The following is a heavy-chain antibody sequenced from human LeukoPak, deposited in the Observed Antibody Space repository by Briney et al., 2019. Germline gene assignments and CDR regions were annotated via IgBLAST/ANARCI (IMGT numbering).Heavy chain of an antibody. CDR1: GGSVSSGDYY. CDR3: ARGITRRRTFDI. V-gene: IGHV4-30-4*01. J-gene: IGHJ3*02. CDR2: IYYSGST. D-gene: IGHD3-10*01. Sequence: SQTLSLTCTVSGGSVSSGDYYWSWIRQPPGKGLEWIGYIYYSGSTYYNPSLKSRISISVDTSKNQFSLKLSSVAAADTALYYCARGITRRRTFDIWGQGTMVTVSS.